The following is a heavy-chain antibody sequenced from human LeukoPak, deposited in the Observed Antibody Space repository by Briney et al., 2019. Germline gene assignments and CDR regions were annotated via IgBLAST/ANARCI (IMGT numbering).Heavy chain of an antibody. CDR3: ARDSGSGSNDY. D-gene: IGHD1-26*01. J-gene: IGHJ4*02. V-gene: IGHV1-3*01. CDR1: GYTFTSYA. CDR2: ISAGNGNT. Sequence: ASVKVSCKASGYTFTSYAIHWVRQAPGQRLEWMGWISAGNGNTKYSRNFQGRVTFISNTSATTAFMELSSLRSEDAAVYYCARDSGSGSNDYWGQGTLVTVSS.